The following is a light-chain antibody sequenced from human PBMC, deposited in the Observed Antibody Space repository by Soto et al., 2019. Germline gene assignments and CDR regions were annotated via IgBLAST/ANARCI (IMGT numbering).Light chain of an antibody. CDR3: QQYNSYSPRT. CDR1: QSISSW. V-gene: IGKV1-5*01. Sequence: DIQMTQSPSTLSASVGDRVTITCRASQSISSWLAWYQQKPGKAPKLLIYDASSLESGVPSRISGSGSGTEFTLTISSLQLDDFATYYCQQYNSYSPRTFGQGTKVEIK. CDR2: DAS. J-gene: IGKJ1*01.